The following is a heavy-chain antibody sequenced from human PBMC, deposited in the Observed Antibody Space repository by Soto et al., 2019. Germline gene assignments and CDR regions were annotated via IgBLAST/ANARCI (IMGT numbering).Heavy chain of an antibody. Sequence: PSETLSLTCTVSGGSISSGDYYWSWIRQPPGKGLEWIGYIYYSGSTYYNPSLKSRVTISVDTSKNQFSLKLSSVTAADTAVYYCASSYYYDSSGYFFDYCCQGTLLTVST. CDR1: GGSISSGDYY. V-gene: IGHV4-30-4*01. D-gene: IGHD3-22*01. CDR2: IYYSGST. J-gene: IGHJ4*02. CDR3: ASSYYYDSSGYFFDY.